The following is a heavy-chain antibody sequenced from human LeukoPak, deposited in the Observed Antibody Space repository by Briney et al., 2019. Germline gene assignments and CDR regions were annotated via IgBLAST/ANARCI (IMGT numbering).Heavy chain of an antibody. D-gene: IGHD1-26*01. CDR3: ARGGTYYPCIDY. J-gene: IGHJ4*02. V-gene: IGHV1-18*01. Sequence: ASVKVSCKASGYTFTSSYINWVRQAPGQGLEWMGWVSAYNGKTSYVQNFQGRVTMTTDSSTNTAYMDLTSLTSDDTAVYYCARGGTYYPCIDYWGQGTLVTHSS. CDR1: GYTFTSSY. CDR2: VSAYNGKT.